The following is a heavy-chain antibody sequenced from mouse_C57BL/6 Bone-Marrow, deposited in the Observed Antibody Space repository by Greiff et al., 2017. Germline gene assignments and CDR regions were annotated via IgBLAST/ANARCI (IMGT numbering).Heavy chain of an antibody. D-gene: IGHD1-1*01. CDR1: GYSITSGYY. V-gene: IGHV3-6*01. CDR2: ISYDGSN. Sequence: EVKLLESGPGLVKPSQSLSLTCSVTGYSITSGYYWNWIRQFPGNKLEWMGYISYDGSNNYNPSLKNRISITRDTSKNQFFLKLNSVTTEDTATYYCARDPFITPGGYWGQGTTLTVSS. J-gene: IGHJ2*01. CDR3: ARDPFITPGGY.